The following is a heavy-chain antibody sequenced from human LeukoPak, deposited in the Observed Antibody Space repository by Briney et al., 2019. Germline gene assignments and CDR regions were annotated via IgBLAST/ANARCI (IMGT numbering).Heavy chain of an antibody. CDR2: ISSSSYI. J-gene: IGHJ5*02. V-gene: IGHV3-21*01. CDR3: AREYYYDSSGYYGWFDP. CDR1: GFTFSSYS. Sequence: PGGFLRLSCAASGFTFSSYSMNWVRQAPGKGLEWVSSISSSSYIYYADSVKGRFTISRDNAKNSLYLQMNSLRAEATAVYYCAREYYYDSSGYYGWFDPCGQGTLVTVSS. D-gene: IGHD3-22*01.